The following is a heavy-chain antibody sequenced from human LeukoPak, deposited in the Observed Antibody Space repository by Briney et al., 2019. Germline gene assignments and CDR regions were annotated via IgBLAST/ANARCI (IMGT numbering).Heavy chain of an antibody. CDR1: GFTFDDYA. CDR2: ISGDGGST. CDR3: AKDILPLGRPGRDY. D-gene: IGHD7-27*01. J-gene: IGHJ4*02. Sequence: GGSLRLSCAASGFTFDDYAMHWVRQAPGKGLEWVSLISGDGGSTYYADSVKGRFTISRDNSKNSLYLQMNSLRTEDTALYYCAKDILPLGRPGRDYWGQGTLVTVSS. V-gene: IGHV3-43*02.